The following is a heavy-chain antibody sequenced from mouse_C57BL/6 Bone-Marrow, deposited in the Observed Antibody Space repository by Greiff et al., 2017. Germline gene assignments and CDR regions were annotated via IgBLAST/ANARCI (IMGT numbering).Heavy chain of an antibody. CDR1: GYTFTSYW. V-gene: IGHV1-7*01. Sequence: QVQLKESGAELAQPGASVKLSCKASGYTFTSYWMHWVKQRPGQGLAWLGYINPSRGYTKYNPKFKDKATLTADKSSSTAYMQLSSLTYEYSAVYYCARSSGYFDYWGQGTTLTVSS. CDR2: INPSRGYT. J-gene: IGHJ2*01. CDR3: ARSSGYFDY. D-gene: IGHD1-3*01.